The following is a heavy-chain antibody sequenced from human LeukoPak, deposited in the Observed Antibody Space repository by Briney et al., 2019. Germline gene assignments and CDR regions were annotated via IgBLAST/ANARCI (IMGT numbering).Heavy chain of an antibody. CDR2: IYYSGST. CDR3: ARERSGSYYYFDY. CDR1: GGSISSYY. V-gene: IGHV4-59*01. D-gene: IGHD3-10*01. Sequence: SETLSLTCTVSGGSISSYYWSWIRPPPGKGLEWIGYIYYSGSTNYNPSLKSRVTISVDTSKNQFSLKLSSVTAADTAVYYCARERSGSYYYFDYWGQGTLVNVSS. J-gene: IGHJ4*02.